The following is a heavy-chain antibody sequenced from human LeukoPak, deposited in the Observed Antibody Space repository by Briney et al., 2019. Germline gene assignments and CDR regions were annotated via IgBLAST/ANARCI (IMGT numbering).Heavy chain of an antibody. V-gene: IGHV3-23*01. CDR2: ISGSGGST. CDR1: GFTFSSYA. J-gene: IGHJ4*02. Sequence: PGGSLRLSCAASGFTFSSYAMSWVRQAPGKGLEWVSVISGSGGSTNYADSVKGRFTISRDNSKNTLYLQMNSLRAEDTAVYYCARDGTGSGFDYWGQGTLVTVSS. CDR3: ARDGTGSGFDY. D-gene: IGHD1-7*01.